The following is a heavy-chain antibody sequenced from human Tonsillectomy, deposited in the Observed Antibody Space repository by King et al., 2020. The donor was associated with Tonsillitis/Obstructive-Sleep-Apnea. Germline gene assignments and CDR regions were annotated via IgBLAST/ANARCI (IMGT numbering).Heavy chain of an antibody. J-gene: IGHJ6*02. CDR3: ARDRDSTNFGMDV. CDR2: IYYSGST. Sequence: VQLQESGPGLVKPSETLSLPCTVSGGSISTYSWNWIRQPPGKGLEWIGYIYYSGSTNYNPSLKSRVTLSVDTSKDQFSLRLRSVTAADTAVYYCARDRDSTNFGMDVWGQGTTVTVSS. D-gene: IGHD3-22*01. CDR1: GGSISTYS. V-gene: IGHV4-59*01.